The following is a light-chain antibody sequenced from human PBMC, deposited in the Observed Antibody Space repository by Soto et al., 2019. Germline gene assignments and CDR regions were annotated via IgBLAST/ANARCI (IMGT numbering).Light chain of an antibody. CDR3: EQYGSSPRT. V-gene: IGKV3-20*01. J-gene: IGKJ1*01. CDR1: QSVSSNY. Sequence: DIVLTQSQGTLSLSPGERATLSCRASQSVSSNYFAWYQQKPGPAPRLLIYGISIRATGIPDRFSGSGSGTDFTLTISRLEPEDFAVYYCEQYGSSPRTFGQGTKVEIK. CDR2: GIS.